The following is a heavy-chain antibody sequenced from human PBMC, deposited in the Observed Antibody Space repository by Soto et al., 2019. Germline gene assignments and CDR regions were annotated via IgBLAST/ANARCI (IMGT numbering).Heavy chain of an antibody. CDR2: INPGNRNI. Sequence: GASVKVSCKSSGYTFTIYSLHWVRQAPGQRLEWMGWINPGNRNIKYSQKFQGRITITRDTSASTAYMELSSLRSEDTAVYYCARDSGSPWGPGTLVTVSS. CDR3: ARDSGSP. D-gene: IGHD3-10*01. V-gene: IGHV1-3*01. CDR1: GYTFTIYS. J-gene: IGHJ5*02.